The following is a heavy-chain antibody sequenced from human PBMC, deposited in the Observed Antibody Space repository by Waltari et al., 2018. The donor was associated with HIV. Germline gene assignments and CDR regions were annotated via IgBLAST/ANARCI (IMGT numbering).Heavy chain of an antibody. CDR3: ARDNSSGWGDFDC. Sequence: QVQLVQSGAEVKKPGASVTVSCKASGYTFTGYYVHWVRQAPGQGLEWMGWIIPKTGGSNTAQKFQGRVTMIRDTSISTAYMELSRLTADDTAVYYCARDNSSGWGDFDCWGQGTLVTVS. V-gene: IGHV1-2*02. CDR1: GYTFTGYY. J-gene: IGHJ4*02. CDR2: IIPKTGGS. D-gene: IGHD6-19*01.